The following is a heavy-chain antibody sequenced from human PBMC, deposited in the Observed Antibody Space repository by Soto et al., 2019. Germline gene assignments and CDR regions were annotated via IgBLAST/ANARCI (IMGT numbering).Heavy chain of an antibody. V-gene: IGHV4-59*01. Sequence: SLTCTVSGGSISSYYWSWIRQPPGKGLEWIGYIYYSGSTNYNPSLKSRVTISVDTSKNQFSLKLSSVTAADTAVYYCARLGKWWFGAFHYGMDVWGQGTTVTVSS. CDR2: IYYSGST. J-gene: IGHJ6*02. CDR3: ARLGKWWFGAFHYGMDV. D-gene: IGHD3-10*01. CDR1: GGSISSYY.